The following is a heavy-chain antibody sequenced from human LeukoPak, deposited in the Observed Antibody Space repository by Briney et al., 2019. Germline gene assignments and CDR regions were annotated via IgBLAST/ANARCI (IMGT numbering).Heavy chain of an antibody. V-gene: IGHV3-74*01. CDR1: GFTFSRHW. CDR3: ARICSSTDCLIPD. D-gene: IGHD2-2*01. Sequence: GGSLRLSCAASGFTFSRHWMHWVRQAPGKGLVWISRINSDASDTNYADFVKGRFAISRDNAKNTVYLQINSLRDEDTAVYYCARICSSTDCLIPDWGQGTLVTVSS. J-gene: IGHJ4*02. CDR2: INSDASDT.